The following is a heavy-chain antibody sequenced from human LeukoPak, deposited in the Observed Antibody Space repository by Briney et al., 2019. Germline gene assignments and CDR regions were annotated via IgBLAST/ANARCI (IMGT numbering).Heavy chain of an antibody. J-gene: IGHJ5*02. Sequence: GGSLRLSCAASGFTFSSNYMSWVRQAPGKGLEWVSVIYSGGSTYYSDSVKGRFTISRHNSKNTLYLQMNSLRAEDTAVYYCARSPLSYCSGGSCYDNWFAPWGQGTLVTVSS. CDR3: ARSPLSYCSGGSCYDNWFAP. CDR2: IYSGGST. V-gene: IGHV3-53*04. CDR1: GFTFSSNY. D-gene: IGHD2-15*01.